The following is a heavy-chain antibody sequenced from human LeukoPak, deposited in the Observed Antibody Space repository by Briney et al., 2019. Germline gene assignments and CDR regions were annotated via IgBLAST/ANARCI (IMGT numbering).Heavy chain of an antibody. D-gene: IGHD3-10*01. J-gene: IGHJ4*02. CDR3: ATHPGDSWFGYLQL. CDR2: IKQEGSDK. Sequence: GGSLRLSCTAAGFTFNNYAMSWVRQAPGKGLEWVAHIKQEGSDKYYVDSVEGRFTVSRDNAKNSLYLQMNSLRAEDTAVYYCATHPGDSWFGYLQLWGQGTLVTVSS. V-gene: IGHV3-7*01. CDR1: GFTFNNYA.